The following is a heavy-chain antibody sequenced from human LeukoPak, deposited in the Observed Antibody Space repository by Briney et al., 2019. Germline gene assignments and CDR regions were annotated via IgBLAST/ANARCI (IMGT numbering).Heavy chain of an antibody. V-gene: IGHV3-21*04. Sequence: GGSLRLSCAASGFTFSSYSMNWVRQAPGKGLEWVSSISSSSSYIYYADSVKGRFTISRDNSKNTLYLQMNSLRGEDTAVYYCARRAAAHYFDYWRQGTLVTVSS. J-gene: IGHJ4*02. CDR3: ARRAAAHYFDY. CDR2: ISSSSSYI. CDR1: GFTFSSYS. D-gene: IGHD6-25*01.